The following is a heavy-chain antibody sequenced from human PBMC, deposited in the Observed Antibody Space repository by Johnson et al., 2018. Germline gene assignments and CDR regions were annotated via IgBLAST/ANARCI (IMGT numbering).Heavy chain of an antibody. CDR1: GFTFSNYG. D-gene: IGHD3-16*01. J-gene: IGHJ6*03. Sequence: QVQLVQSGGGVVQPGRSLRLSCAVSGFTFSNYGMHWVRQAPGKGLEWMALISSDGNKKYYADSGKGRFTISRENSKNTLYLQMNSLRTDDTAVYYGTKMGSDYDYYCYYMDVWGKGTTVTVSS. V-gene: IGHV3-30*18. CDR3: TKMGSDYDYYCYYMDV. CDR2: ISSDGNKK.